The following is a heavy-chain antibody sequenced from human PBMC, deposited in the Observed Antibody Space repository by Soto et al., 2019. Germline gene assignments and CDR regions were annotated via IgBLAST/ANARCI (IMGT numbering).Heavy chain of an antibody. J-gene: IGHJ4*02. CDR3: ARGLGAARPFDY. D-gene: IGHD6-6*01. Sequence: LSLTGAVDGGSFSGYYWSWIRQPPVKGLEWIGEINHSGSTNYNPSLKSRVTISVDTSKNQFSLKLSSVTAADTAVYYCARGLGAARPFDYWGQGTLVTVSS. CDR2: INHSGST. CDR1: GGSFSGYY. V-gene: IGHV4-34*01.